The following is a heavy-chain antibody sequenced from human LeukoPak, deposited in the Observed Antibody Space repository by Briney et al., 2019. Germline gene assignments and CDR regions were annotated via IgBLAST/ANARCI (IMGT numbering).Heavy chain of an antibody. D-gene: IGHD2-21*01. Sequence: SVKVPCKASGGTFSSYAISWVRQAPGHGLEWMGGIIPIFGTANYAQKFQGRVTITADESTSTAYMELSSLRSEDTAVYYCAREVVVIAPPGGYFDYWGQGTLVTVSS. CDR1: GGTFSSYA. V-gene: IGHV1-69*13. J-gene: IGHJ4*02. CDR2: IIPIFGTA. CDR3: AREVVVIAPPGGYFDY.